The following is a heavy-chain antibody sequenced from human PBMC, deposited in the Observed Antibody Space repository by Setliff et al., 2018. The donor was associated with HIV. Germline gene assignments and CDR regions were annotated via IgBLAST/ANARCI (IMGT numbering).Heavy chain of an antibody. CDR1: GATFSTYT. J-gene: IGHJ3*02. D-gene: IGHD3-22*01. Sequence: SVKVSCKASGATFSTYTINWVRQAPGQGLEWMGGIIPILGIANYAQKFQGRVTLTADESTSTAYMELSSLRSEDTAVYYCARDSEVTYYYDSSGYNRIAFDIWGQGTMVTVSS. V-gene: IGHV1-69*10. CDR2: IIPILGIA. CDR3: ARDSEVTYYYDSSGYNRIAFDI.